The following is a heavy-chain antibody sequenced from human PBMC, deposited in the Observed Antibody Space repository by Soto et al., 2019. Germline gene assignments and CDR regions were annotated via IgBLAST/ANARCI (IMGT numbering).Heavy chain of an antibody. J-gene: IGHJ6*03. D-gene: IGHD3-9*01. CDR2: INHSGST. V-gene: IGHV4-34*01. Sequence: SETLSLTCAVYGGSFSGYYWSWIRQPPGKGLEWIGEINHSGSTNYNPSLKSRVTISVDTSKNQFSLKLSSVTAADTAVYYCARRAVGYDILTGYYGGYYYYYMDVWGKGTTVTVSS. CDR3: ARRAVGYDILTGYYGGYYYYYMDV. CDR1: GGSFSGYY.